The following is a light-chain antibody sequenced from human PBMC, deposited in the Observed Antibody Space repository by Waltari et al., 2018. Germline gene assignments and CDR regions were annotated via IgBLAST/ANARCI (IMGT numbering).Light chain of an antibody. Sequence: DVVMTQSPLSLPVTLGQPASISCRSSQSLVYSDGNIYLNWFQQRPGQSPRRLICKVSRRDSGVPDRFSGSGSGTDFTLRISRVEAEDVGLYFCMQGTNWPQSFGQGTKLEIK. CDR3: MQGTNWPQS. J-gene: IGKJ2*03. CDR2: KVS. V-gene: IGKV2-30*01. CDR1: QSLVYSDGNIY.